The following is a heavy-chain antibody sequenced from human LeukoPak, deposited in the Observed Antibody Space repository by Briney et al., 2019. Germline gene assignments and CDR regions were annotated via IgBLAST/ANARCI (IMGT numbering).Heavy chain of an antibody. V-gene: IGHV4-59*08. CDR2: IYYSGST. Sequence: PSETLSLTCTVSGGSISSYYWSWIRQPPGKGLEWIGYIYYSGSTNYNPSLKSRVTISVDTSKNQFSLKLSSVTAADTAVYYCARSRPWNRGGLDYYYGMDVWGQGTTVTVSS. J-gene: IGHJ6*02. CDR3: ARSRPWNRGGLDYYYGMDV. D-gene: IGHD3-10*01. CDR1: GGSISSYY.